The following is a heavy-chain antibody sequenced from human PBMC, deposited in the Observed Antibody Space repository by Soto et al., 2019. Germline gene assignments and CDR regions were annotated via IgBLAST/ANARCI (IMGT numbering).Heavy chain of an antibody. J-gene: IGHJ4*02. Sequence: PGGSLRLSCAASGFSFSSFAMNWVRQAPGKGLEWVSIISGSADSTFYADSVKGRFTISRDNSKNTLYLQMNSLRAEDTAVYYCASHSSPMWGQGTLVTVSS. V-gene: IGHV3-23*01. CDR3: ASHSSPM. CDR2: ISGSADST. CDR1: GFSFSSFA.